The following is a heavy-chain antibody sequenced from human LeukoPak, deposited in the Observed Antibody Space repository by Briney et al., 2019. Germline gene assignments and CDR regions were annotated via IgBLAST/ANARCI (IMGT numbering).Heavy chain of an antibody. J-gene: IGHJ2*01. CDR3: ARWSGTTGIYWYFDL. Sequence: SETLSLTCTVYGGSISSYYWSWIRQPPGKGLEWIGYIYYSGSTNYNPSLKSRVTISVDTSKNQFSLKLSSVTAADTAVYYCARWSGTTGIYWYFDLWGRGTLVTVS. CDR1: GGSISSYY. CDR2: IYYSGST. D-gene: IGHD1-1*01. V-gene: IGHV4-59*01.